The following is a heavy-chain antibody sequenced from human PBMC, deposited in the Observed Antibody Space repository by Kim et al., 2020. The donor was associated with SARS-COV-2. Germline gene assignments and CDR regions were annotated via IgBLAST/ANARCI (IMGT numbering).Heavy chain of an antibody. CDR3: ARDHLVDYYYYGMDV. CDR2: ISYDGSNK. V-gene: IGHV3-33*05. J-gene: IGHJ6*02. CDR1: GFTFSSYG. Sequence: GGSLRLSCAASGFTFSSYGMHWVRQAPGKGLEWVAVISYDGSNKYYADSVKGRFTISRDNSKNTLYLPMNSLRAEDTAVYYCARDHLVDYYYYGMDVWGQGTTVTVSS. D-gene: IGHD1-26*01.